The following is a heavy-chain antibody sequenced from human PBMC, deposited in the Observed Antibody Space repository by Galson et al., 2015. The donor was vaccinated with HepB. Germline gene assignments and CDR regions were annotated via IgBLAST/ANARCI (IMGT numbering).Heavy chain of an antibody. J-gene: IGHJ3*02. D-gene: IGHD3-3*01. Sequence: SLRLSCAASGFTFSSYWMHWVRQAPGKGLVWVSRINSDGSSTSYADSVKGRFTISRDNAKNTLYLQMNSLRAEDTAVYYCARSLRFLEWLSPSLDAFDIWGQGTMVTVSS. CDR1: GFTFSSYW. V-gene: IGHV3-74*01. CDR3: ARSLRFLEWLSPSLDAFDI. CDR2: INSDGSST.